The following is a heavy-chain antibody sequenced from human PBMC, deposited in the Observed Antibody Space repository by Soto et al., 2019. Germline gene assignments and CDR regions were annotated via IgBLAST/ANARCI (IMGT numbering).Heavy chain of an antibody. CDR1: GFNFSGSS. J-gene: IGHJ4*02. CDR3: AKGGNLVGAALDFDY. Sequence: PGGSLRLSXGASGFNFSGSSMNWVRQAPGKGLEWVSSINSAGSYICYANSVRGRFTISRDNPKNSLSLQMNNLRAEDAALYYCAKGGNLVGAALDFDYWGQGTLVTVSS. CDR2: INSAGSYI. V-gene: IGHV3-21*01. D-gene: IGHD1-26*01.